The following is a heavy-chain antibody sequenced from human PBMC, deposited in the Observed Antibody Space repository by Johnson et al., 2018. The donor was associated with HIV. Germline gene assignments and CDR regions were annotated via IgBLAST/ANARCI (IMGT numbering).Heavy chain of an antibody. CDR1: GFTFSNAW. CDR2: IYSGGIT. D-gene: IGHD3-10*02. J-gene: IGHJ3*01. CDR3: ATDVPPPQSPLSAFAG. Sequence: VQLVESGGGLIQPRGSLRLSCAASGFTFSNAWMSWVRQAPGKGLEWVSVIYSGGITYYADSVKGRFTISRDNSKNTLYLQMNSLKTEDTAVYFCATDVPPPQSPLSAFAGWGQGTMVTVSS. V-gene: IGHV3-53*01.